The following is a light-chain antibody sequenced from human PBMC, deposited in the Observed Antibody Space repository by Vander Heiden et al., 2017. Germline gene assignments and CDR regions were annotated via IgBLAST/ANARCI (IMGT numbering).Light chain of an antibody. CDR1: KLGDKY. CDR2: QAS. V-gene: IGLV3-1*01. Sequence: SYELTQPPPASASPGQAASITSSGDKLGDKYACCYQHKPGRSPVLFLYQASTPPSGIPERFSGSTSGTTAALTLSGTQAVDESDYYCQAWDSSLVFGGGTKLTVL. J-gene: IGLJ2*01. CDR3: QAWDSSLV.